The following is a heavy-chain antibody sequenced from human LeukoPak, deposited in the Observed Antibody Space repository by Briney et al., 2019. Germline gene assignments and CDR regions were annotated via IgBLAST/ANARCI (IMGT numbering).Heavy chain of an antibody. V-gene: IGHV1-46*01. Sequence: GASVKVSCKAPGYTFSNYYMHWVRQAPGQGLEGMGMINPSGSSTGCAQKFQGRVTMTRDTSKSTVYMELSSLRSEDTAVYYCARGAGYTYGSFDYWGQGTLVTVSS. D-gene: IGHD5-18*01. CDR2: INPSGSST. J-gene: IGHJ4*02. CDR3: ARGAGYTYGSFDY. CDR1: GYTFSNYY.